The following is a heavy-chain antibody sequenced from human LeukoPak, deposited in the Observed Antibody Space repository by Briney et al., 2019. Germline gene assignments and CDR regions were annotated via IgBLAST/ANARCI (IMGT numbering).Heavy chain of an antibody. V-gene: IGHV3-23*01. CDR2: ISGSGGST. CDR1: GFTFGDYA. CDR3: AKTATGLVLY. D-gene: IGHD6-19*01. Sequence: GGSLRLSCTASGFTFGDYAMSWVRQAPGKGLEWVSSISGSGGSTYYADSVKGRFTISRDNSKNTLYLQMNSRRAEDTAVYYCAKTATGLVLYWGQGTLVTVSS. J-gene: IGHJ4*02.